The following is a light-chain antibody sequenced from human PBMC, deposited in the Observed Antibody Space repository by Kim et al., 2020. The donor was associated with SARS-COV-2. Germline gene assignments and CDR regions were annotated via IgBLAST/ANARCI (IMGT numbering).Light chain of an antibody. J-gene: IGLJ2*01. CDR1: KLGDKY. CDR3: QAWDSSTGV. Sequence: VSPGQTASITCSGDKLGDKYACWYQQKPGQPPVLVIYQDSKRPSGIPERFSGSNSGNTATLTVSGTQAMDEADYYCQAWDSSTGVFGGGTQLTVL. CDR2: QDS. V-gene: IGLV3-1*01.